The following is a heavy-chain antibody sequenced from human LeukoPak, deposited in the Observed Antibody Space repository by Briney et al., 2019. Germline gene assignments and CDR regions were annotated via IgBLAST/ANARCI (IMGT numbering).Heavy chain of an antibody. Sequence: SETLSLTCTVSGGSISSGGYYWTWIRQHPGKGLEWIGYIFYTGSTYHNPSLKSRVTISVDTSQNQFSLKLSSVTAADTAVYYCARVNYDAFDIWGQGTMVTVSS. V-gene: IGHV4-31*03. CDR1: GGSISSGGYY. CDR2: IFYTGST. D-gene: IGHD4-11*01. CDR3: ARVNYDAFDI. J-gene: IGHJ3*02.